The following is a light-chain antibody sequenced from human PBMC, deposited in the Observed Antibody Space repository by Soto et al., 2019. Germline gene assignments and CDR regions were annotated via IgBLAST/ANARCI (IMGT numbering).Light chain of an antibody. CDR2: GAS. V-gene: IGKV3-15*01. J-gene: IGKJ4*01. CDR3: QQYNNWPLT. CDR1: QSVTSN. Sequence: EIVMTQSPATLSVSPGERVTFSCRASQSVTSNLAWYQHKPGQAPRLLVYGASTGATGIPARFSGSGSGTEFTLTINSLQSEDFAIYYCQQYNNWPLTFGGGTKVDIK.